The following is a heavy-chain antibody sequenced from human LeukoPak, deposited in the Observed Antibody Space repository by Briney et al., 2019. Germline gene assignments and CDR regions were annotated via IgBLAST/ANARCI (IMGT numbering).Heavy chain of an antibody. J-gene: IGHJ4*02. Sequence: SETLSLTCTVSDYSISSGYYWGWIRQPPGKGLEWIGSIYHSGNTYYNPSLESRVTMSVDTSKNQFSLNLSSVTAADTAVYYCARAKSSNYNFSPFDYWGQGALVTVSS. CDR3: ARAKSSNYNFSPFDY. CDR2: IYHSGNT. V-gene: IGHV4-38-2*02. CDR1: DYSISSGYY. D-gene: IGHD3-10*01.